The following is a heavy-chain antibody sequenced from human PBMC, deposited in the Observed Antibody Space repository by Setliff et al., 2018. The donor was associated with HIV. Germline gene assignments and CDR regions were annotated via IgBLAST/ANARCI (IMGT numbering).Heavy chain of an antibody. Sequence: PGGSLRLSCSTSGFTFTSYSFNWVRQAPGKGLEWISYISSGGTTIYCGDSVKGRFTISRDTAKNALFLQMNSLRVEDTAVYYCVRDDYGSAGGQGTLVTVPS. J-gene: IGHJ4*02. D-gene: IGHD3-10*01. CDR2: ISSGGTTI. V-gene: IGHV3-48*03. CDR1: GFTFTSYS. CDR3: VRDDYGSA.